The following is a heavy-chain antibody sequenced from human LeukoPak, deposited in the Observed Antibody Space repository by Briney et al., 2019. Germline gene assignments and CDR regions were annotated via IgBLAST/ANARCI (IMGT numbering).Heavy chain of an antibody. V-gene: IGHV3-23*01. J-gene: IGHJ5*02. CDR3: ARNSRSGYGYNWFDP. D-gene: IGHD3-22*01. CDR2: ISGSGGST. Sequence: GGSLRLSCAASGFTFSSYAMSWVRQAPGKGLEWVSAISGSGGSTYYADSVKGRFTISRDNSKNTLYLQMSSLRAEDTAVYYCARNSRSGYGYNWFDPWGQGTLVTVSS. CDR1: GFTFSSYA.